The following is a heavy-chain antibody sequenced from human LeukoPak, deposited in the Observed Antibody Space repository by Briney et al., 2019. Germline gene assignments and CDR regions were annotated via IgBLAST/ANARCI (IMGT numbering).Heavy chain of an antibody. V-gene: IGHV1-8*01. Sequence: ASVTVSFKASGYTFTSYDINWVRQATGQGLEWMGWMNPNSGNTGYAQKFQGRVTMTRNTSISTAYMELSSLRSEDTAVYYCAREVYYYGSGTVRGGALAYGMDVWGQGTTVTVSS. CDR2: MNPNSGNT. CDR1: GYTFTSYD. J-gene: IGHJ6*02. CDR3: AREVYYYGSGTVRGGALAYGMDV. D-gene: IGHD3-10*01.